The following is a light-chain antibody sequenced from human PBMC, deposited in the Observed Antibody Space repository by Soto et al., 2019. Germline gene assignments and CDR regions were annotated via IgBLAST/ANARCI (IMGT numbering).Light chain of an antibody. CDR2: SAS. CDR3: QQYNKWPLT. V-gene: IGKV3-15*01. CDR1: ESVSSN. Sequence: EIVMTQSPATLSVSQGERATLSCRASESVSSNLAWYQQKPGQAPRLLIYSASARATGIPARFSGSGSGTEFTLTISSLQSEDFAVYYCQQYNKWPLTFGRGTKVEIK. J-gene: IGKJ4*01.